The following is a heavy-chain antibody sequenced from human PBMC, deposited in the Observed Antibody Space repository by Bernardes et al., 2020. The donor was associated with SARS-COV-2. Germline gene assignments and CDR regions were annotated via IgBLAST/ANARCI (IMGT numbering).Heavy chain of an antibody. CDR3: VKEYNSPNLFDY. D-gene: IGHD1-20*01. Sequence: GGSLRLSCSASGFTFSRYAMHWVRQAPGKGPEHVSTISSNGDRTFYADSVKGRFTISRDNSKNTLYLQMSSVRGEDTAVYYCVKEYNSPNLFDYWGQGTLVTVSS. CDR2: ISSNGDRT. J-gene: IGHJ4*02. CDR1: GFTFSRYA. V-gene: IGHV3-64D*06.